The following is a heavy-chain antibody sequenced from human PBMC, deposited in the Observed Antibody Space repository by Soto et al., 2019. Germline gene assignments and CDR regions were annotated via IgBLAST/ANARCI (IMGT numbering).Heavy chain of an antibody. CDR1: GFTFSSYG. CDR2: ISYEGSNK. CDR3: AATWDGYSYGDGVYYFDY. J-gene: IGHJ4*02. D-gene: IGHD5-18*01. V-gene: IGHV3-30*03. Sequence: QVQLVESGGGVVQPGRSLRLSCAASGFTFSSYGMHWVRQAPGKGLEWVAVISYEGSNKYYADSVKGRFTISRDNSKNTLYLQMNSLRAEDTAVYYCAATWDGYSYGDGVYYFDYWGQGTLVTVSS.